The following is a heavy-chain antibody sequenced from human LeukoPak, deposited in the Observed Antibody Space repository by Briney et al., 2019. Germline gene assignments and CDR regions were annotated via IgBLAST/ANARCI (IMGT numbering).Heavy chain of an antibody. CDR3: ARVVVSGRTS. D-gene: IGHD1-7*01. Sequence: SETLSLTCTVSGGSISSYYWSWIRQPPGKGLEWIGYIYYSGSTNYNPSLKSRVTISVDTSKNQFSLRLSSVTAADTAVYYCARVVVSGRTSWGQGTLVTVSS. CDR1: GGSISSYY. V-gene: IGHV4-59*12. CDR2: IYYSGST. J-gene: IGHJ4*02.